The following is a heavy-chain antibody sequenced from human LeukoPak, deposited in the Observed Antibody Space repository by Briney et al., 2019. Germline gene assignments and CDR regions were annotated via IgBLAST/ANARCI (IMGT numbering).Heavy chain of an antibody. CDR3: AREITAPTKVDY. CDR1: GFTFSSYA. CDR2: ISYDGSNK. Sequence: PGRSLRLSCAASGFTFSSYAMHWVRQAPGKGLEWVAVISYDGSNKYYADSVKGRFTISRDNSKNTLYLQMNSLRAEDTAVYYCAREITAPTKVDYWGQGTLVTVSS. V-gene: IGHV3-30-3*01. D-gene: IGHD3-10*01. J-gene: IGHJ4*02.